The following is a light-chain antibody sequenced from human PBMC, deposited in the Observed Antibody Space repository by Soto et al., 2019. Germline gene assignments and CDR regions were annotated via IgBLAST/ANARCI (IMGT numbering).Light chain of an antibody. J-gene: IGLJ1*01. CDR3: TSYATGSAYV. CDR1: SSDVGGYNR. CDR2: DVS. Sequence: QSALTQPPSVSGSPGQSVTISCTGTSSDVGGYNRVSWYQQPPGTAPKLLIYDVSHRPSGGSSRFSDSKSGNTASLTISGLQAEDEADYYCTSYATGSAYVFGPGTKLTVL. V-gene: IGLV2-18*02.